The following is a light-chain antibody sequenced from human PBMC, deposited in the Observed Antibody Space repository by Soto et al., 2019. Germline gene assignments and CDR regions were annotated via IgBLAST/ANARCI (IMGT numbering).Light chain of an antibody. CDR2: AAS. V-gene: IGKV1-12*01. CDR1: QGISSW. CDR3: QQVDSFPLT. Sequence: DIKMTQSPSSVSASVGDRVTITCRASQGISSWLAWYQQRLGKAPKLLIYAASSLQSGVPSRFSGSGSGTDVTLTISSLQHEDSATYYCQQVDSFPLTFGGGTKVEIK. J-gene: IGKJ4*01.